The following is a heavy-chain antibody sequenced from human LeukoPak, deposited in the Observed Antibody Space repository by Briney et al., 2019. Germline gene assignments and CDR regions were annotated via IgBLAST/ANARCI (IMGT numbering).Heavy chain of an antibody. J-gene: IGHJ4*02. Sequence: PGGSLRLSCAASGFTFSSYWMSWVRQAPGKGLEWVANIKQDGSEKYYVDSVKGRFTISRDNAKNSLYLQMNSLRAADTAVYYCARSVYSWIGIVFYFDYWGQGTLVTVSS. CDR1: GFTFSSYW. D-gene: IGHD1-20*01. CDR2: IKQDGSEK. V-gene: IGHV3-7*03. CDR3: ARSVYSWIGIVFYFDY.